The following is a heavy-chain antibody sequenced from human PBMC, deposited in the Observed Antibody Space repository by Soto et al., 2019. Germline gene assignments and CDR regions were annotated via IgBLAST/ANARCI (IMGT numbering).Heavy chain of an antibody. J-gene: IGHJ4*02. Sequence: GGSLRLSCAASGFTFSSFALSWVRQAPGKGLEWVSAISGSGDGTDYGDSVKGRFTISRDNSKNTLYLQMNSLRAEDTAVYYCAGPGYSSQDYWGQGALVTVSS. CDR3: AGPGYSSQDY. D-gene: IGHD5-18*01. V-gene: IGHV3-23*01. CDR2: ISGSGDGT. CDR1: GFTFSSFA.